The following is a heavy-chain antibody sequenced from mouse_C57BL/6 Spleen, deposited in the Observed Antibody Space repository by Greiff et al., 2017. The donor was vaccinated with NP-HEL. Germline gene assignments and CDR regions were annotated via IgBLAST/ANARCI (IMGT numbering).Heavy chain of an antibody. V-gene: IGHV1-59*01. D-gene: IGHD1-1*01. CDR3: AREYYYGSSPYYAMDY. J-gene: IGHJ4*01. CDR2: IDPSDSYT. Sequence: QVQLQQPGAELVRPGTSVKLSCKASGYTFTSYWMHWVKQRPGQGLEWIGVIDPSDSYTNYNQKFKGKATLTVDTSSSTAYMQLSRLTSEDSAVYYCAREYYYGSSPYYAMDYWGQGTSVTVSS. CDR1: GYTFTSYW.